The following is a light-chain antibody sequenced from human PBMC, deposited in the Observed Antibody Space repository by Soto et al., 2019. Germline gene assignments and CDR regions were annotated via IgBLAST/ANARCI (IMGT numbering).Light chain of an antibody. CDR3: QQSYSTPFT. CDR2: GTS. J-gene: IGKJ2*01. Sequence: DIQLAQSPSSLSASEGDTVTITCRASHGINSHLNLYQQKSGEAPKFLIYGTSDLHTGVPSRFSGSGSGTDFTLTISSLQPEDCAIYYCQQSYSTPFTFGQGTKVDI. V-gene: IGKV1-39*01. CDR1: HGINSH.